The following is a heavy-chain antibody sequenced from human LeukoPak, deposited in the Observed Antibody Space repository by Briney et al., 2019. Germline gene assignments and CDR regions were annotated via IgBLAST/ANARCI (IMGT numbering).Heavy chain of an antibody. D-gene: IGHD1-26*01. CDR2: IKQDESDK. CDR1: GFTFSSYW. V-gene: IGHV3-7*01. CDR3: ARDREWELPADAFDI. J-gene: IGHJ3*02. Sequence: GGYLRLSCAASGFTFSSYWMSWVRQAPGKGLEWVANIKQDESDKYYVDSVKGRFTISRDNAKNSLYLQMNSLRVQDTAVYYCARDREWELPADAFDIWGQGTMVTVSS.